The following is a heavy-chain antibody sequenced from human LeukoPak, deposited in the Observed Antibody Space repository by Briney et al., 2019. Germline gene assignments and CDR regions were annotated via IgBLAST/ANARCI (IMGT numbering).Heavy chain of an antibody. CDR1: GFTFDDYA. CDR3: TRNTVTVHFDY. D-gene: IGHD4-17*01. Sequence: GGSLRLSCSASGFTFDDYAVSWFRQAPGRGLEWVGFIRSKAFGGTPEYAASVRGRFTISRDDSKSIAYLQMNSLKTEDTAVYYCTRNTVTVHFDYWSQGTLVTVSS. J-gene: IGHJ4*02. V-gene: IGHV3-49*03. CDR2: IRSKAFGGTP.